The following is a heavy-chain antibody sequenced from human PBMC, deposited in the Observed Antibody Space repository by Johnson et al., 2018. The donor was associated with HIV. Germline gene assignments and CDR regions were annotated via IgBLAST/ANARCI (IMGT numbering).Heavy chain of an antibody. D-gene: IGHD6-19*01. CDR1: GFTFSSYA. CDR2: ISSNGDNT. V-gene: IGHV3-64*01. J-gene: IGHJ3*02. Sequence: VQLVESGGGVVQPGRSLRLSCAASGFTFSSYAMHWVRQAPGKGLEYVSAISSNGDNTYYSNSVKGRFTISRDNSKNTLYFQMGSLRVEDVAVYYCAREVVAGNKIDAFDICGRGTMVTVSS. CDR3: AREVVAGNKIDAFDI.